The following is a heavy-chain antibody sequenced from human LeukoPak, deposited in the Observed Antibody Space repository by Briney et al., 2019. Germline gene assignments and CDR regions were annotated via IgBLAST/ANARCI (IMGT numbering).Heavy chain of an antibody. J-gene: IGHJ4*02. CDR3: AKDQVWIVVGSFDD. CDR1: GASFSSYY. Sequence: SETLSLTCTVSGASFSSYYWSWIRQPPGKGLEWIGFIFYSGTTNYNPSLKSRVTISADTSKNQFSLKLSSVTAADTAVYYCAKDQVWIVVGSFDDWGQGTLVTVSS. CDR2: IFYSGTT. D-gene: IGHD3-22*01. V-gene: IGHV4-59*01.